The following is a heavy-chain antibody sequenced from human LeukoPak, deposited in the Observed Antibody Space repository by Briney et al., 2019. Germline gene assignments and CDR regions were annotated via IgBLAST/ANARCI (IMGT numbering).Heavy chain of an antibody. Sequence: SETLSLTCTVSGGSISLYYWNWIRQPAGKGLEWIGRIFTSGITNYNPSLKSRVTMSVDTSKSQLSLALSSVTAADTAVYYCAREISGSYYNPLGYMDVWGKGTTVTVSS. CDR3: AREISGSYYNPLGYMDV. V-gene: IGHV4-4*07. CDR2: IFTSGIT. CDR1: GGSISLYY. D-gene: IGHD3-10*01. J-gene: IGHJ6*03.